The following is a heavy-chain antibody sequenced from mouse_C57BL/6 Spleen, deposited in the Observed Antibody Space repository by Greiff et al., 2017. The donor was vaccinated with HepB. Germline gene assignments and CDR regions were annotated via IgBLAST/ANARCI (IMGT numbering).Heavy chain of an antibody. CDR3: AIKVIYDGYYDDAMDY. D-gene: IGHD2-3*01. CDR2: INPGSGGT. J-gene: IGHJ4*01. CDR1: GYAFTNYL. Sequence: VQLQQSGAELVRPGTSVKVSCKASGYAFTNYLIEWVKQRPGQGLEWIGVINPGSGGTNYNEKFKVKDTLTADKSSSTAYMQLSSLTSEDSAVYFCAIKVIYDGYYDDAMDYWGQGTSVTVSS. V-gene: IGHV1-54*01.